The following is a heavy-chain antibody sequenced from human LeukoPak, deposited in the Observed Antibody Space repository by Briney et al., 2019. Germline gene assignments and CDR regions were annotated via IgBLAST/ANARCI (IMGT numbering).Heavy chain of an antibody. J-gene: IGHJ4*02. CDR3: ARVGGSGFRYDYFDY. V-gene: IGHV3-48*02. CDR2: LSSSSSSI. D-gene: IGHD3-22*01. CDR1: GFTFSSYS. Sequence: GGSLRLSCAAPGFTFSSYSMNWVRQAPGKGLEWVSYLSSSSSSIYHADSVKGRFTISRDNAKNSLFLQMNSLSDEDTALYYCARVGGSGFRYDYFDYWGQGTLVTVSS.